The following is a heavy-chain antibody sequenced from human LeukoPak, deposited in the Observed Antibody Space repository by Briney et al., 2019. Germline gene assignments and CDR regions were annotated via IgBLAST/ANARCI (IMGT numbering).Heavy chain of an antibody. J-gene: IGHJ6*03. Sequence: SVKVSCKASGGIFSSYAISWVRQAPGQGLEWMGGIIPIFGTANYAQKFQGRVTITADESTSTAYMELSSLRSEDTAVYYCAREGGSSYYYYYMDVWGKGTTVTVSS. CDR2: IIPIFGTA. V-gene: IGHV1-69*13. CDR3: AREGGSSYYYYYMDV. D-gene: IGHD1-26*01. CDR1: GGIFSSYA.